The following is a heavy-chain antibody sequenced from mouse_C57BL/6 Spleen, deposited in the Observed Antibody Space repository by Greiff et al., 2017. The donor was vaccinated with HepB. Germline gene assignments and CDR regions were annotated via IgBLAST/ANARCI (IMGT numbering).Heavy chain of an antibody. J-gene: IGHJ4*01. CDR2: IDPSDSYT. V-gene: IGHV1-50*01. D-gene: IGHD2-2*01. CDR1: GYTFTSYW. Sequence: VQLQQSGAELVKPGASVKLSCKASGYTFTSYWMQWVKQRPGQGLEWIGEIDPSDSYTNYNQKFKGKATLTVDTSSSTAYMQLSSLTSVDSAVYYCARWLPSYYYAMDYWGQGTSVTVSS. CDR3: ARWLPSYYYAMDY.